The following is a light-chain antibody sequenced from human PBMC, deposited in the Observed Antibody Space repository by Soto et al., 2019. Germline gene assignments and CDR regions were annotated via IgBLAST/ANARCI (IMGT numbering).Light chain of an antibody. CDR3: QQYYSTPWT. J-gene: IGKJ1*01. CDR2: WAS. Sequence: DIVMTQSPDSLAVSLGERATINCKSSQSVLYSSNNKNYLAWYQQKPGQPPKLLIYWASTRESGVPDRFSGSGSGTEFTLTLSSLQAEDVGVYYCQQYYSTPWTFGQGTKVEIK. V-gene: IGKV4-1*01. CDR1: QSVLYSSNNKNY.